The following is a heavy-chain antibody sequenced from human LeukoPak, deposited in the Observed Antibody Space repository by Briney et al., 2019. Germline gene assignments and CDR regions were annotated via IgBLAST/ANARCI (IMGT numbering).Heavy chain of an antibody. CDR1: GYTFTSYG. V-gene: IGHV1-18*01. Sequence: ASVKVSCKASGYTFTSYGISWVRQAPGQGLEWMGWISAYNGNTNYTQKLQGRVTMTTDTSTSTAYMELRSLRSDDTAVYYCARVFIRWNLPYYFDYWGQGTLVTVSS. CDR2: ISAYNGNT. D-gene: IGHD1-7*01. CDR3: ARVFIRWNLPYYFDY. J-gene: IGHJ4*02.